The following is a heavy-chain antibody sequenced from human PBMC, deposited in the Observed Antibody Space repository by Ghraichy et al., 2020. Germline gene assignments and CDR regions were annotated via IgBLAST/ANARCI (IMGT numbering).Heavy chain of an antibody. CDR2: ISGSGGST. CDR1: GFTFSSYA. Sequence: GGSLRLSCAASGFTFSSYAMSWVRQAPGKGLEWVSAISGSGGSTYYADSVKGRFTISRDNSKNTLYLQMNSLRAEDTAVYYCAKDQGTMVRGVIWFDYWGQGTLVTVSS. D-gene: IGHD3-10*01. V-gene: IGHV3-23*01. J-gene: IGHJ4*02. CDR3: AKDQGTMVRGVIWFDY.